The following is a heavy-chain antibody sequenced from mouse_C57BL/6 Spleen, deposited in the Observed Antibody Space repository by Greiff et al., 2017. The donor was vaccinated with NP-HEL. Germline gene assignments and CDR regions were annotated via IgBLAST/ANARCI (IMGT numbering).Heavy chain of an antibody. J-gene: IGHJ2*01. CDR3: ASITTVVATDY. D-gene: IGHD1-1*01. V-gene: IGHV1-64*01. CDR2: IHPNSGST. CDR1: GYTFTSYW. Sequence: QVQLQQPGAELVKPGASVTLSCKASGYTFTSYWMHWVKQRPGQGLAWIGMIHPNSGSTNYNEKFKSKATLTVDKSSSTAYMQLSSLTSEDSAVYYCASITTVVATDYWGQGTTLTVSS.